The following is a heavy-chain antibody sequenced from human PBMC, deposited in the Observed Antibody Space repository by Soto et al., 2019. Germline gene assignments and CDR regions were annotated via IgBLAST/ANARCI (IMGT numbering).Heavy chain of an antibody. CDR3: ARDGKVSGSATHWFDP. CDR1: GGSISNYY. CDR2: IFYSGST. V-gene: IGHV4-59*01. D-gene: IGHD1-26*01. J-gene: IGHJ5*02. Sequence: PSETLSLTCTVSGGSISNYYWSWIRQPPGKGLEWIGCIFYSGSTNYSPSLRSRVTISVDTSKNQISLELNSVTAADTAVYYCARDGKVSGSATHWFDPWGRGTLVTVS.